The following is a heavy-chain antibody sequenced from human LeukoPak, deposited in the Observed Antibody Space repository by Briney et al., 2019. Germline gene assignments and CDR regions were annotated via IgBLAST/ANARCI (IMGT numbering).Heavy chain of an antibody. D-gene: IGHD1-26*01. CDR1: GFTFSTYA. V-gene: IGHV3-30*04. Sequence: GGSLRLSCAASGFTFSTYAMHWVRQAPGKGLEWVAVIPYDGSNKYYADSVKGRFTISRENSKNRLYLQMNSLRAEDTAVYYCARRELSTYFDYWGQGTLVTVSS. CDR3: ARRELSTYFDY. J-gene: IGHJ4*02. CDR2: IPYDGSNK.